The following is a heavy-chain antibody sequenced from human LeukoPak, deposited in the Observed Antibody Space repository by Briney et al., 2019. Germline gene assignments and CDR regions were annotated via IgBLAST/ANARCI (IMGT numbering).Heavy chain of an antibody. CDR3: ARGGGDYFLRGAFDI. D-gene: IGHD4-17*01. CDR2: IYSGGST. Sequence: GGSLRLSCAASGFTVSSNYMSWVRQAPGKGLGWVSVIYSGGSTYYADSVKGRFTISRDNSKNTLYLQVNSLRAEDTAVYYCARGGGDYFLRGAFDIWGQGTMVTVSS. CDR1: GFTVSSNY. V-gene: IGHV3-66*01. J-gene: IGHJ3*02.